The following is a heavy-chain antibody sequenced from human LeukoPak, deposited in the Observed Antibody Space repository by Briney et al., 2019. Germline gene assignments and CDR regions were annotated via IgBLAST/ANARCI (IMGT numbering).Heavy chain of an antibody. CDR3: ARAPERRGWFDP. CDR1: GGSISSGGYS. J-gene: IGHJ5*02. V-gene: IGHV4-30-2*01. D-gene: IGHD1-1*01. Sequence: SSQTLSLTCAVSGGSISSGGYSWSWIRQPPGKGLEWIGYIYHSGSTYYNPSLKSRVTISVDRSMNQFSLKLSSVTAADTAVYYCARAPERRGWFDPWGQGTLVTVSS. CDR2: IYHSGST.